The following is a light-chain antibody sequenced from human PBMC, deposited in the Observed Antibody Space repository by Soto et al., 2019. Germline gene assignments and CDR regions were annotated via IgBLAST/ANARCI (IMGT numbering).Light chain of an antibody. CDR1: QSVGSF. Sequence: EIVLTQSPATLSLSPGERATLSCRASQSVGSFLAWYQQKPGQAPRLLIFDASNRATGIPARFSGSGSGTDFTLTISSLEPVDFAVYYCQQRSNWPLITFGQGTRLEIK. J-gene: IGKJ5*01. V-gene: IGKV3-11*01. CDR2: DAS. CDR3: QQRSNWPLIT.